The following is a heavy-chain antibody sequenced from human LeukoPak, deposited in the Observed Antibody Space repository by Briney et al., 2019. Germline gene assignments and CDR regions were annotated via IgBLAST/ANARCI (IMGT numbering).Heavy chain of an antibody. CDR1: GFTFSSYG. Sequence: GGSLRLSCAASGFTFSSYGMHWVRQAPGKGLEWVAVIWYDGSNKYYADSVKGRFTISRDNSKNTLYLQMNSLRAEDTAVYYCARGSLVHYGMDVWGPGTTVIVSS. D-gene: IGHD4/OR15-4a*01. CDR2: IWYDGSNK. CDR3: ARGSLVHYGMDV. V-gene: IGHV3-33*01. J-gene: IGHJ6*02.